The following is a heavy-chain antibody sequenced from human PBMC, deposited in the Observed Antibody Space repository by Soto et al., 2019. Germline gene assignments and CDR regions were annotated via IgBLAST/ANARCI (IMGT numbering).Heavy chain of an antibody. D-gene: IGHD6-19*01. CDR2: ISGSGSST. CDR3: AKGSVAGRHYFDY. V-gene: IGHV3-23*01. CDR1: GFPFSTYV. Sequence: GGSLRLSCAASGFPFSTYVMSWVRQAPGKGLEWVSAISGSGSSTYYADSVKGRFTISRDNSKNTLYLQVNSLSAEDTAVYYCAKGSVAGRHYFDYWGQGTPVTVSS. J-gene: IGHJ4*02.